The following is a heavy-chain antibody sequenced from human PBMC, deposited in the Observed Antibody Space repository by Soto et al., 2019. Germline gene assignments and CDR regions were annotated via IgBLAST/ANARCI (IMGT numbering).Heavy chain of an antibody. D-gene: IGHD2-2*01. CDR1: GFTFSSYA. CDR2: ISGSGGST. J-gene: IGHJ4*02. Sequence: GGSLRLSCAASGFTFSSYAMSWVRQAPGKGLEWVSAISGSGGSTYYADSVKGRFTISRDNSKNTLYLQMNSLRAEDTAVYYCAKDFVVVPAAMSRFDYWGQGTLVTISS. CDR3: AKDFVVVPAAMSRFDY. V-gene: IGHV3-23*01.